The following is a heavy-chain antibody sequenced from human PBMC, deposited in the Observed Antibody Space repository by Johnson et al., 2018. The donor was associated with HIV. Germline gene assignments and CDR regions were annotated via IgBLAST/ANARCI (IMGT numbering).Heavy chain of an antibody. J-gene: IGHJ3*02. CDR3: ARGRDSGVAFDI. V-gene: IGHV3-13*01. CDR1: GFTFSSYD. CDR2: IGTAGDT. D-gene: IGHD3-10*01. Sequence: VQLVESGGGVVQPGGSLRLSCAASGFTFSSYDMHWVRQATGKGLEWVSAIGTAGDTYYPGSVKGRFTISRENAKNSLYLQMNSLRAEDTAVYYCARGRDSGVAFDIWGQGTMVTVSS.